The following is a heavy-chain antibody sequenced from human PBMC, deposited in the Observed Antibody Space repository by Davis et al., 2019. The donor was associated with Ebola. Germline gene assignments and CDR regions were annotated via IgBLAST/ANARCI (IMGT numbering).Heavy chain of an antibody. CDR3: ATRVVATIEGGRYYYYGMDV. CDR2: IIPIFGAA. V-gene: IGHV1-69*13. D-gene: IGHD5-12*01. J-gene: IGHJ6*02. CDR1: GYTFTGYY. Sequence: SVKVSCKASGYTFTGYYMHWVRQAPGQGLEWMGGIIPIFGAANYAQKFQGRVTIIADDSTSTAYMELSSLRSDDTAVYYCATRVVATIEGGRYYYYGMDVWGQGTTVTVSS.